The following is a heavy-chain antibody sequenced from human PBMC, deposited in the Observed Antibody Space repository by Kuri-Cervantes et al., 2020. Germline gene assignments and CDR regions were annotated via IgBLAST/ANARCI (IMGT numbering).Heavy chain of an antibody. V-gene: IGHV1-3*01. Sequence: ASVKVSCKASGYTFTSYAMHWVRQAPGQRLEWMGWINAGNGNTKYSQKFQGRVTMTRNTSISTTYMELSSLRSEDTAVYYCARGVLRFLEWHEGDHYYMEVWGKGTTVTVSS. CDR2: INAGNGNT. J-gene: IGHJ6*03. CDR1: GYTFTSYA. CDR3: ARGVLRFLEWHEGDHYYMEV. D-gene: IGHD3-3*01.